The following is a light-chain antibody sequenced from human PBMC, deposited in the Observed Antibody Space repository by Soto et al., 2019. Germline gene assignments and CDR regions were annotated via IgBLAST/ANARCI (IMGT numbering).Light chain of an antibody. CDR2: DAS. J-gene: IGKJ5*01. V-gene: IGKV3-11*01. CDR3: QQRSNWPPIT. Sequence: EIVLTQSQATLSLSPGERATLSCRASQSVKTFLVWYQQRPGQPPRLLIHDASHRAAGIPARFSGSGFGTDFTLTISSLEPEDAAVYYCQQRSNWPPITFGQGTRLEIK. CDR1: QSVKTF.